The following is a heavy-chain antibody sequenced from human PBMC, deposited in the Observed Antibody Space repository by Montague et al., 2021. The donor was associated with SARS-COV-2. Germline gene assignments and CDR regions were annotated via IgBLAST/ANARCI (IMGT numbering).Heavy chain of an antibody. V-gene: IGHV4-31*03. J-gene: IGHJ4*02. CDR3: AAGEWGGWYFFDY. CDR2: IYYSGST. D-gene: IGHD6-19*01. Sequence: TLSLTCTVSGGSISSGGYYWSWIRQHPGKGLEWIGYIYYSGSTYYTPSLKSRVTMSVDTSQNQFSLKLSSVTAADTAVYYCAAGEWGGWYFFDYWGQGTLVTVSS. CDR1: GGSISSGGYY.